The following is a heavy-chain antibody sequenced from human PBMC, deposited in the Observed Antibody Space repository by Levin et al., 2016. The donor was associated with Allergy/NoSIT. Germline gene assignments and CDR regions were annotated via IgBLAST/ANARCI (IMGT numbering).Heavy chain of an antibody. V-gene: IGHV3-23*05. CDR2: IHNLGRST. Sequence: WIRQPPGKGLEWVAAIHNLGRSTYYPDSVKGRFTISRDNSKNMLYLQMNSLTADDTAVYYCVLSPTGWPYYLDHWGHGTLVTVSS. CDR3: VLSPTGWPYYLDH. J-gene: IGHJ4*01. D-gene: IGHD6-19*01.